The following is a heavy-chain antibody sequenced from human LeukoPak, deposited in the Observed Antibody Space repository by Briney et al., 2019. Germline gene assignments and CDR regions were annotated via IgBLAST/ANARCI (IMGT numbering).Heavy chain of an antibody. CDR2: ISGSGGST. Sequence: PGGSLRLSCAGSGFTFRSYAMSWVRQAPGKGLEWVSSISGSGGSTFYADSVKGRFTISRDNSKNTLYLQMNSLRAEDTAIYYCAKALSQQLVPDDAFDIWGQGTMVTVSS. V-gene: IGHV3-23*01. D-gene: IGHD6-13*01. CDR1: GFTFRSYA. J-gene: IGHJ3*02. CDR3: AKALSQQLVPDDAFDI.